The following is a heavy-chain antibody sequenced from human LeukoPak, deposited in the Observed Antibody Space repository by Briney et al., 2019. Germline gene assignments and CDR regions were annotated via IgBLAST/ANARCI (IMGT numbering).Heavy chain of an antibody. Sequence: GGSLRLPCAASGFTFSSYWMSWVRQAPGKGLEWVASINHNGNVNYYVDSVKGRFTISRDNAKNSLYLQMSNLRAEDTAVYFCARGGGLDVWGQGATVTVSS. CDR3: ARGGGLDV. V-gene: IGHV3-7*03. CDR1: GFTFSSYW. J-gene: IGHJ6*02. D-gene: IGHD3-16*01. CDR2: INHNGNVN.